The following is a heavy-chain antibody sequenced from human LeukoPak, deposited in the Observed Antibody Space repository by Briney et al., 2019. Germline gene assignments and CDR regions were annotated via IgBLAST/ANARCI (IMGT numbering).Heavy chain of an antibody. CDR2: INSDGSST. CDR1: GFTLSNSW. D-gene: IGHD1-26*01. V-gene: IGHV3-74*01. CDR3: VRDPAWGHWYFDL. J-gene: IGHJ2*01. Sequence: GGSLRLSCAASGFTLSNSWMHWVRQAPGKGLVWVSRINSDGSSTSYADSVKGRFTISRDNAKNTLSLQMSSLGAEDTAIYYCVRDPAWGHWYFDLWGRGTLVTVS.